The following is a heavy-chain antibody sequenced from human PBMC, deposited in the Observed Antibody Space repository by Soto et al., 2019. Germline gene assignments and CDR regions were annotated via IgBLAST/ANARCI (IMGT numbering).Heavy chain of an antibody. Sequence: GGSLRLSCAASGFNFSSYAMSWVRQAPGKGLEGVSAISGSGGSTYYADSVKGRFTIARDTPKNTLYLQMDSLRAEDTAVYYCAKGSGSDFRTCSYVWGYGTLVSVSS. CDR1: GFNFSSYA. D-gene: IGHD3-3*01. V-gene: IGHV3-23*01. CDR3: AKGSGSDFRTCSYV. J-gene: IGHJ4*01. CDR2: ISGSGGST.